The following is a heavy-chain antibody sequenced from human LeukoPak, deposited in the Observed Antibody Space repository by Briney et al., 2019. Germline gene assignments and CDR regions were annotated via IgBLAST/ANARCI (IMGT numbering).Heavy chain of an antibody. CDR2: ISAYNGNT. Sequence: VASVKVSCKASGYTFTSYGISWVRRARGQGLEWMGWISAYNGNTNYAQKLQGRVTMTTDTSTSTAYTELRSLRSDDTAVYYCARDYGYSGYDTPHDAFDIWGQGTMVTVSS. CDR3: ARDYGYSGYDTPHDAFDI. J-gene: IGHJ3*02. CDR1: GYTFTSYG. D-gene: IGHD5-12*01. V-gene: IGHV1-18*01.